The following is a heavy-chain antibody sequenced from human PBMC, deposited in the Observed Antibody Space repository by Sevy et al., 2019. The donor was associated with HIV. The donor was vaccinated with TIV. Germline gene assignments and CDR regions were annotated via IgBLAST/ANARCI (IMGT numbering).Heavy chain of an antibody. J-gene: IGHJ4*02. Sequence: CLRLSCAASGFNFRIYAMHWVRQAPGKGLEWVAVISYDGSDKFYAESVKGRFTISRDNSKNMVFLQLNSLRGDDTAVHYCAAGGQGATYGYWGQGTPVTVSS. CDR2: ISYDGSDK. CDR1: GFNFRIYA. CDR3: AAGGQGATYGY. D-gene: IGHD1-26*01. V-gene: IGHV3-30*03.